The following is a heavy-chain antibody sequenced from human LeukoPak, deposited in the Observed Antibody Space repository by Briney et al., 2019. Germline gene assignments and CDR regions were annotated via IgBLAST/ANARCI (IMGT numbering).Heavy chain of an antibody. Sequence: GGSLRLSCAASGFSFVSYAMSWVRQAPGKGLEWVSTISGNGGRTYYADSVKGRFTISRDNSKYTLYLQMDSLRAEDTAVYYCSTGGDVMIAGTRAFDIWGQGTMVTVSS. CDR1: GFSFVSYA. D-gene: IGHD6-13*01. J-gene: IGHJ3*02. CDR3: STGGDVMIAGTRAFDI. CDR2: ISGNGGRT. V-gene: IGHV3-23*01.